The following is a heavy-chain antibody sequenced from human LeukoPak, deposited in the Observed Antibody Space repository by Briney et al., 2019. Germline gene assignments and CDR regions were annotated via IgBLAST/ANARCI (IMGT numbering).Heavy chain of an antibody. J-gene: IGHJ5*02. CDR3: ARHPHLFWFDP. CDR2: IYDSGST. Sequence: PSETLSLTCTVSGGSIRSSYYYWGWIRQPPGKGLEWIGSIYDSGSTYYNPSLKSRVTISVDTSKNQFSLKLSSVTAADTAVYYCARHPHLFWFDPWGRGTLVTVSS. V-gene: IGHV4-39*01. CDR1: GGSIRSSYYY. D-gene: IGHD2-21*01.